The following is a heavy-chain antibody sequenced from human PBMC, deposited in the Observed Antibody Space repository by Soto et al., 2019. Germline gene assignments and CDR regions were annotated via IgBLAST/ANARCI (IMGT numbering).Heavy chain of an antibody. CDR2: IYWDDDK. J-gene: IGHJ4*02. V-gene: IGHV2-5*02. CDR3: AHRGSSWYLGY. Sequence: QITLKESGPTLVKPSQTLTLTCTFSGFSLTTSGVGVGWIRQPPGKALEWLALIYWDDDKRYSPSLKSRLTITKDTSKNQVVLTMTNMDPVDTATYYCAHRGSSWYLGYWGQGTLVTVSS. CDR1: GFSLTTSGVG. D-gene: IGHD6-13*01.